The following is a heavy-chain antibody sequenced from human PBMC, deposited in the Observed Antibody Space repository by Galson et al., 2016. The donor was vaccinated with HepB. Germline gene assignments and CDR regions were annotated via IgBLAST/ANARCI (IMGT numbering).Heavy chain of an antibody. CDR2: IDPSDSYT. D-gene: IGHD3-10*01. CDR3: ARHTGAGEEFGASDY. CDR1: GYSFTTYW. V-gene: IGHV5-10-1*01. Sequence: QSGAEVTKPGESLRISCKGSGYSFTTYWISWVRQMPGKGLEWMGRIDPSDSYTNYSPSFQGHVTISADKSISTAYLQWSTLRASDTAMYYCARHTGAGEEFGASDYWGQGTLVTVSS. J-gene: IGHJ4*02.